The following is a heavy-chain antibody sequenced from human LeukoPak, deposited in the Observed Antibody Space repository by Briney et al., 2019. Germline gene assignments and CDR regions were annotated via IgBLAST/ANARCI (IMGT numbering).Heavy chain of an antibody. CDR1: GFNFSTYT. CDR2: ISGSGGST. J-gene: IGHJ4*02. D-gene: IGHD2-2*01. V-gene: IGHV3-23*01. CDR3: AKDLYCSSASCPNFDY. Sequence: GGSLRLSCAASGFNFSTYTMNWVRQAPGKGLEWVSAISGSGGSTYYADSVKGRFTISRDNSKNTLYLQMNSLRAEDTAVYYCAKDLYCSSASCPNFDYWGQGTLVTVSS.